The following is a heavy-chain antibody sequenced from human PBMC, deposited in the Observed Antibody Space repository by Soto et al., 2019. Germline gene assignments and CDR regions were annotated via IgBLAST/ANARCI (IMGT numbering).Heavy chain of an antibody. CDR2: IKSKTDGGTT. D-gene: IGHD3-3*01. Sequence: LRLSCAASGFTFSNAWMSWVRQAPGKGLEWVGRIKSKTDGGTTDYAAPVKGRFTISRDDSKNTLYLQMNSLKTEDTAVYYCTTEERITIFGVVIGSSFDYWGHGTQVTVSS. V-gene: IGHV3-15*01. CDR3: TTEERITIFGVVIGSSFDY. CDR1: GFTFSNAW. J-gene: IGHJ4*01.